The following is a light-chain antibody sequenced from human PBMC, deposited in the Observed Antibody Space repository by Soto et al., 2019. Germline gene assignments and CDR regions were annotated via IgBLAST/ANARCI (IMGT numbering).Light chain of an antibody. V-gene: IGKV3D-15*01. CDR1: ESVSIS. Sequence: IVMTQSPASLSVSPGEGATLSCRASESVSISLAWYQHKPGQPPRLLIHGASTRASGVPPRFSGSGSGTDFSLTISSLQSEDYAVYFCQQYHVWPKWTFGQGTKVDI. CDR2: GAS. CDR3: QQYHVWPKWT. J-gene: IGKJ1*01.